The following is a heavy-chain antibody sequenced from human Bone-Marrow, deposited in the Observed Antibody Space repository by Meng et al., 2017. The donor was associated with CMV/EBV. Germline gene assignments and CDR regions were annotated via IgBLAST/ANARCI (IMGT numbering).Heavy chain of an antibody. Sequence: KVSCKASGYTLTGYYVNWVRQAPGQGLEWMGWINPNSGGTNYAQKFQGRVTMTRDTSISTAYMELSRLRSDDTAVYYCARMYFVVAWGQGTLVTVSS. CDR2: INPNSGGT. V-gene: IGHV1-2*02. CDR3: ARMYFVVA. CDR1: GYTLTGYY. J-gene: IGHJ4*02. D-gene: IGHD2-21*01.